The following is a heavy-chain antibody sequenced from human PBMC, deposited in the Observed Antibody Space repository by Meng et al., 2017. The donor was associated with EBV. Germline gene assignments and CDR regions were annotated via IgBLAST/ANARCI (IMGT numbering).Heavy chain of an antibody. CDR2: INPTRAGT. V-gene: IGHV1-2*05. CDR1: GYSFSDYY. CDR3: ARVGIAVAGTGDY. Sequence: QPGQAWGAVKHPGTSVTVCSKACGYSFSDYYMHRVRQALEQGLELMGRINPTRAGTIYAQKFQGRVPMTRYTYISPGHMELSRLRSEAMDWYYCARVGIAVAGTGDYWGQGTLVTVSS. D-gene: IGHD6-19*01. J-gene: IGHJ4*02.